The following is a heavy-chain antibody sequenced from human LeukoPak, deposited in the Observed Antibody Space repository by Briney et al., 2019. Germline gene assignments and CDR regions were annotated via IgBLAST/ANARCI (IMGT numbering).Heavy chain of an antibody. CDR3: ARHVEIAVAGPIDY. J-gene: IGHJ4*02. D-gene: IGHD6-19*01. V-gene: IGHV4-38-2*01. Sequence: PSETLSLTCAVSGYSIRSGYYWGWIRQPPGKGLEWIGSIYYSGSTYYNPSLKSRVTISVDTSKNQFSLKLSSVTAADTAVYYCARHVEIAVAGPIDYWGQGTLVTVSS. CDR1: GYSIRSGYY. CDR2: IYYSGST.